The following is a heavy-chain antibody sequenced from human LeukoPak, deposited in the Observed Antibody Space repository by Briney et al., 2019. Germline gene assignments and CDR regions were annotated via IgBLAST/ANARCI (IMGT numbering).Heavy chain of an antibody. CDR2: ISSYDGSNK. Sequence: GRSLRLSCAASGLTFSSYAMHWVRQAPGKGLGWVAVISSYDGSNKYYADAVKGRFTISRDNSKNTLYLQMNSLRAEDTGVYYCASVGGYDPLFDYWGQGTLVTVSS. V-gene: IGHV3-30-3*01. CDR3: ASVGGYDPLFDY. D-gene: IGHD5-12*01. J-gene: IGHJ4*02. CDR1: GLTFSSYA.